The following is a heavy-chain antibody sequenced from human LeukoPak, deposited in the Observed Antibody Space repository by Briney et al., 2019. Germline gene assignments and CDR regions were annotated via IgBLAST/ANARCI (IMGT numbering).Heavy chain of an antibody. V-gene: IGHV1-2*02. J-gene: IGHJ4*02. CDR2: IYPNNGAT. Sequence: ASVTVSCMASGYTFSCTGWYLYWLRQAPGQGLECMGWIYPNNGATAYAQKFQGRVAMTRDTSITTAYMELSRLRPDETAVYYCGRDGAAQMVDFDYWGQGTLVTVSS. CDR3: GRDGAAQMVDFDY. D-gene: IGHD3-10*01. CDR1: GYTFSCTGWY.